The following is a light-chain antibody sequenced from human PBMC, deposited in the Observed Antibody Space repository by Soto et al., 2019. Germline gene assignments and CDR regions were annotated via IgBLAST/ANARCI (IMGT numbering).Light chain of an antibody. CDR1: QSVSSSF. V-gene: IGKV3-20*01. CDR3: QQYGGSQIT. Sequence: EIVLTQSPGTLCLSPGERVTVSCRSSQSVSSSFLAWYQQKPGQAPRLLIYGASSRATGIPDRFSGSGSGTDFTLTITRLEPEDFAVYYCQQYGGSQITFGQGTRLEI. J-gene: IGKJ5*01. CDR2: GAS.